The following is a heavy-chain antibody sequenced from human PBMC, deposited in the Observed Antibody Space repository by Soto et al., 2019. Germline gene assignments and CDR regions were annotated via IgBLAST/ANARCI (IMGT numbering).Heavy chain of an antibody. CDR3: ARGRYGDY. J-gene: IGHJ4*02. D-gene: IGHD1-1*01. CDR2: ISAHNGNT. V-gene: IGHV1-18*01. CDR1: GYTFTSYG. Sequence: QVHLEKSGAEVKKPGASVKVSCKASGYTFTSYGITWMRQAPGQGLEWMGWISAHNGNTDYAQKLQGRVIVTRDTSTSTAYMELRSLIFDDTAVYYCARGRYGDYWGQGALVTVSS.